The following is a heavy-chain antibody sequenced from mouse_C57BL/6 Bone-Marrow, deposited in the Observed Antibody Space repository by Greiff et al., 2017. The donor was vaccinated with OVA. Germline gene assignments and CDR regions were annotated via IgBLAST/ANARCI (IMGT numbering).Heavy chain of an antibody. CDR2: IDPETGGT. J-gene: IGHJ3*01. D-gene: IGHD2-3*01. CDR1: GYTFTDYE. Sequence: QVQLQQSGAELVRPGASVTLSCKASGYTFTDYEMHWVKQTPVHGLEWIGAIDPETGGTAYNQKFKGKAILTADKSSSTAYMELRSLTSADSAVYYSTSNDCYIWFAYWGQGTLVTVSA. CDR3: TSNDCYIWFAY. V-gene: IGHV1-15*01.